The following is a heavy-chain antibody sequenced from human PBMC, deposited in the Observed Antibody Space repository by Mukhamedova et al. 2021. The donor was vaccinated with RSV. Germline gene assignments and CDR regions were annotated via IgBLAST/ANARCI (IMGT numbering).Heavy chain of an antibody. J-gene: IGHJ6*02. CDR2: IYYSGST. Sequence: NWIRQPPGKGLEWIGYIYYSGSTNYSPSLKSRVTISVDTSQNQFSLNLSSVTDADTAVYYCARSAGYYDHYGMDVWGLGTTVIVS. CDR3: ARSAGYYDHYGMDV. V-gene: IGHV4-59*01.